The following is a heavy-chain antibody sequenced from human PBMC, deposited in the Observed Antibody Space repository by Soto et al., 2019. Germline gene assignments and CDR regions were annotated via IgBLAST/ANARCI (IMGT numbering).Heavy chain of an antibody. D-gene: IGHD7-27*01. CDR3: AKETGEGGIDY. V-gene: IGHV3-23*01. J-gene: IGHJ4*02. CDR2: LTGNGGRA. CDR1: GFTFSNYA. Sequence: EVQLLESGGGLVQPGGSLRLSCAASGFTFSNYAMSWVRQAPGKGLAWVSALTGNGGRAYYADSVKGRVTISRDNSKNTLFLQMNSLRVEDTALYFCAKETGEGGIDYWGQVTLVTVS.